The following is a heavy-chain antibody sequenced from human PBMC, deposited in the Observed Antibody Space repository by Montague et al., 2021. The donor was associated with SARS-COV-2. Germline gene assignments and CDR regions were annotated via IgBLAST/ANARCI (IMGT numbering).Heavy chain of an antibody. V-gene: IGHV2-5*02. CDR2: IYWDDDK. J-gene: IGHJ3*02. Sequence: PALVKPTQTPTLTCTFSGFSLSTSGVGVGWIRQPPGKALEWLALIYWDDDKRYSLSLKSRLTITKDTSKNQVVLTMTNMDPVDTATYYCARRITIYAFDIWGQGTMVTVSS. CDR1: GFSLSTSGVG. D-gene: IGHD3-3*01. CDR3: ARRITIYAFDI.